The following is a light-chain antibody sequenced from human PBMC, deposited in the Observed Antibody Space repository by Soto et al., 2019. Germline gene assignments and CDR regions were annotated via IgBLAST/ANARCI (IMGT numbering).Light chain of an antibody. CDR3: QQYYSTPGT. J-gene: IGKJ1*01. CDR1: QSVLYSSNNKNY. CDR2: WAS. Sequence: DIVMTQSPDSLAVSLGERATINCKSSQSVLYSSNNKNYLAWYQQNPGQPPKLLIYWASTRESGVPDRFSGSRFGADFTLTISSLQAEDVAFYYCQQYYSTPGTFGQGTKVDIK. V-gene: IGKV4-1*01.